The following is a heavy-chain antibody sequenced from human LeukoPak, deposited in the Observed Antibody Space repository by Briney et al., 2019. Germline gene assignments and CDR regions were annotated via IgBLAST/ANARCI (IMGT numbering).Heavy chain of an antibody. CDR3: ARHVYGEGMVV. D-gene: IGHD4-17*01. Sequence: SETLSLTCTVSGGSLNGYYWGWIRQPPGKGLECIGYIHSSEGTARNASLKSRLTISLDTSKNQFSLTLSSVTAADTAIYYCARHVYGEGMVVWGKGTTVTVSS. CDR1: GGSLNGYY. V-gene: IGHV4-59*08. J-gene: IGHJ6*04. CDR2: IHSSEGT.